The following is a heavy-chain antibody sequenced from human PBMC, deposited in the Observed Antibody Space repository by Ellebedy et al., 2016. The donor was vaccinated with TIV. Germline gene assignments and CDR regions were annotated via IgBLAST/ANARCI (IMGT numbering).Heavy chain of an antibody. D-gene: IGHD2-2*01. Sequence: GSLRLSCTVSDGSISSYYWSWIRQPPGKGLEWIGHMYYSGSTNYNPSLKSRVIMSVDTSKNQFSLKLRSVTAADTTVYFCARASRRVVAMPNDYYYYHGMDVWGQGTTVTVSS. CDR3: ARASRRVVAMPNDYYYYHGMDV. J-gene: IGHJ6*02. CDR2: MYYSGST. V-gene: IGHV4-59*01. CDR1: DGSISSYY.